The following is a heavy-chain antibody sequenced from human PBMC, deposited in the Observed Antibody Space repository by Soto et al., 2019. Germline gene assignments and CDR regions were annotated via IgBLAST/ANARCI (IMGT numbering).Heavy chain of an antibody. CDR1: GGSFRREA. D-gene: IGHD2-15*01. J-gene: IGHJ3*01. Sequence: QVQLVQSGAEVKKPGSSVKVSCKASGGSFRREAINWVRQAPGQGPEWMGNILPFFGTSDYAQKFQGRVTVTAEMYTTTVYMELSSLRVADTAVYYCARGHEVGGNSDAFDVWGQGTMVIVSS. CDR2: ILPFFGTS. CDR3: ARGHEVGGNSDAFDV. V-gene: IGHV1-69*14.